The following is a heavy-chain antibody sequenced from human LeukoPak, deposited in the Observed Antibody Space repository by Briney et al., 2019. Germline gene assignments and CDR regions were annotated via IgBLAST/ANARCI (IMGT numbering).Heavy chain of an antibody. J-gene: IGHJ6*04. CDR3: ASRYDYGSGRHYYYYYGMDV. CDR1: GGSFSGYY. CDR2: INHSGST. V-gene: IGHV4-34*01. D-gene: IGHD3-10*01. Sequence: SETLSLTCAVYGGSFSGYYWSWIRQPPGKGLEWIGEINHSGSTNYNPSLKSRVTISVDTSKNQFSLKLSSVTAADTAVYYCASRYDYGSGRHYYYYYGMDVWGKGTTVTVSS.